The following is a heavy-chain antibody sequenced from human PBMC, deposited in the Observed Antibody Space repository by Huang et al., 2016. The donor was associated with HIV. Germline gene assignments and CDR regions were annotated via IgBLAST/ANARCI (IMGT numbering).Heavy chain of an antibody. CDR3: ATGFDFFFDF. CDR2: VDPEIGET. J-gene: IGHJ4*02. D-gene: IGHD3-9*01. V-gene: IGHV1-24*01. Sequence: QVQLVQSRAEVKKPGASMKVSCKVSEYTLTELSIHWVRQPPGKGLDGMGGVDPEIGETIYSQKFQGRVTMTEDTATETAFMELSGLRPEDTAGYYCATGFDFFFDFWGQGTLVTVSS. CDR1: EYTLTELS.